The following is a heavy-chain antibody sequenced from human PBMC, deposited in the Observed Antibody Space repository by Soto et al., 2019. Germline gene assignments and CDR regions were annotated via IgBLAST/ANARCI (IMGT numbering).Heavy chain of an antibody. CDR3: AKGEYYYGSGSPYYAMDV. CDR1: GFPFSNYG. Sequence: GGSLRLSCAACGFPFSNYGMHWVRQAPGKGLEWVAVTSYDGSNKYYADSVKGRFTISRDNSKNTLYLQMNSLKTEDTAVYFCAKGEYYYGSGSPYYAMDVWGQGTTVTVSS. D-gene: IGHD3-10*01. J-gene: IGHJ6*02. CDR2: TSYDGSNK. V-gene: IGHV3-30*18.